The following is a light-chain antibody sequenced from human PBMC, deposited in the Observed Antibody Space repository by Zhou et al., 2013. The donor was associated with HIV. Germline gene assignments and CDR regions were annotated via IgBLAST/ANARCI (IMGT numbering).Light chain of an antibody. CDR3: QQYSNYLNT. CDR1: QNINSW. J-gene: IGKJ2*01. CDR2: KAS. Sequence: DIQMTQSPSTLSASVGDSVTITCRASQNINSWLAWYQQKPGKAPRLLIYKASTLESGVPSRFTGSGSGTEFTLTINSLQPDDFATYYCQQYSNYLNTFGQGTKLEIK. V-gene: IGKV1-5*03.